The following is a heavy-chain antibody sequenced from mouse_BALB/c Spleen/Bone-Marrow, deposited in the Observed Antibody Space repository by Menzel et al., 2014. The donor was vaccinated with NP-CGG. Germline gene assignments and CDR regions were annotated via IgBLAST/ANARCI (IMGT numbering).Heavy chain of an antibody. Sequence: VQLQQSGPELVKPGASVKISCKASGYSFTGYYMHWVKQSHVKSLEWIGRINPYNGATSYNQNFKDKASLTVDKSSSTAYMELHSLTSEDSAVYYCARGYGNYDYWYFDVWGAGTTVTVPS. CDR1: GYSFTGYY. J-gene: IGHJ1*01. CDR2: INPYNGAT. V-gene: IGHV1-31*01. D-gene: IGHD2-1*01. CDR3: ARGYGNYDYWYFDV.